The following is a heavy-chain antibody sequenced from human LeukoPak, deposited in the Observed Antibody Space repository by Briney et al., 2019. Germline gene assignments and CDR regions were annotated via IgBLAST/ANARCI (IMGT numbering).Heavy chain of an antibody. D-gene: IGHD4-17*01. CDR3: AKDIRSYGDYVFDY. V-gene: IGHV3-23*01. CDR1: GFTLSSYA. J-gene: IGHJ4*02. Sequence: GGSLRLSCAASGFTLSSYAMSWVGQAPGKGLEWVSAISGSGGSTYYADSVKGRFTISRDNSKNTLYLQMNSLRAEDTAVYYCAKDIRSYGDYVFDYWGQETLVTVSS. CDR2: ISGSGGST.